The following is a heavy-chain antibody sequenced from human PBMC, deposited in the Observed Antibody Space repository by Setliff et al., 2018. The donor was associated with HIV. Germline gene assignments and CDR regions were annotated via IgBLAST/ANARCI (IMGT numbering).Heavy chain of an antibody. CDR2: IFYTGST. D-gene: IGHD3-22*01. J-gene: IGHJ4*02. Sequence: SETLSLTCTVSGGSISSYYWTWLRQFPGKGLEWIGFIFYTGSTTSNPSLNSRVTISVDTSTNQFSLKLSSVTAADTAVYYCGRQVPVPGVAVTPIDYWGQGTLVTVSS. V-gene: IGHV4-59*08. CDR3: GRQVPVPGVAVTPIDY. CDR1: GGSISSYY.